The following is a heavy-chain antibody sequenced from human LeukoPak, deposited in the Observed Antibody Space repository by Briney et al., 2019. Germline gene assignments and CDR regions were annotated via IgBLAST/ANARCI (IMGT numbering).Heavy chain of an antibody. V-gene: IGHV4-4*07. J-gene: IGHJ6*02. Sequence: SETLSLTCTVSGGSISSSYWSWIRQPAGKGLEWIGRISSSGSTKYNPSLKSRVSMSVDTSKNQFSLTLSSVTAADTAVYYCARAGESRKTMVRGVYYDYYGMDVWGQGTTVTVSS. D-gene: IGHD3-10*01. CDR1: GGSISSSY. CDR3: ARAGESRKTMVRGVYYDYYGMDV. CDR2: ISSSGST.